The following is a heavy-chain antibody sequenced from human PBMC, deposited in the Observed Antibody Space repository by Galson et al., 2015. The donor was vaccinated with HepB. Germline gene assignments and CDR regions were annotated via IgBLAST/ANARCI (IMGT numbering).Heavy chain of an antibody. CDR2: IYSGGRT. CDR1: GFTVSSNY. CDR3: ARASSSTSDGIDV. D-gene: IGHD2-2*01. Sequence: SLRLSCAASGFTVSSNYMSWVRQAPGKGLEWVSVIYSGGRTYYADSVKGRFTISKDNSKNTLYLQMNSLRADDTAVYYCARASSSTSDGIDVWGQGTTVTVSS. V-gene: IGHV3-53*01. J-gene: IGHJ6*02.